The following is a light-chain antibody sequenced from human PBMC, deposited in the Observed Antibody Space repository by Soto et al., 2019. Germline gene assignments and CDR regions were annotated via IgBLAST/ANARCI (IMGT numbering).Light chain of an antibody. CDR3: QQRSNWPPWT. J-gene: IGKJ1*01. CDR2: DAS. Sequence: EVVLTQSPATLSLSPGERATLSCRASQTVGSYLAWYQQKPGQAPRLLIYDASNMAAGIPARFIVSGSGTDFTLTISSLEPEDFSVYYCQQRSNWPPWTFGQGTKVEIK. V-gene: IGKV3-11*01. CDR1: QTVGSY.